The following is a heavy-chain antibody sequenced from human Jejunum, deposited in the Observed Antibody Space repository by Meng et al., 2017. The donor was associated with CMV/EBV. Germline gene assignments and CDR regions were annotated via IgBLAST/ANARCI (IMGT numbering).Heavy chain of an antibody. Sequence: ALHWVRQAPGKGLEWVAVISYDGNKKYYADSVKGRFSISRDNSKNTLYLQMNSLRAEDTAVYYCVRDRGGLGYCSRTSCYLDFDYWGQGTRVTVSS. V-gene: IGHV3-30-3*01. CDR2: ISYDGNKK. CDR3: VRDRGGLGYCSRTSCYLDFDY. D-gene: IGHD2-2*01. CDR1: A. J-gene: IGHJ4*02.